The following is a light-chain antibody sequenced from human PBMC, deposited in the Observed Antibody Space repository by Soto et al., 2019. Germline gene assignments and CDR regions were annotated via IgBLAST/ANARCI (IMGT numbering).Light chain of an antibody. CDR1: QSVSRN. J-gene: IGKJ3*01. CDR3: QQFHDWPMT. Sequence: EIVMTQSPATLSVSPGERATLSCRASQSVSRNLAWYQQKPGQPPRLLIYGASTRATGIPARFSGSGSGTDFTLTISSLQSEDFAVYYCQQFHDWPMTFGPGTKVDIK. CDR2: GAS. V-gene: IGKV3-15*01.